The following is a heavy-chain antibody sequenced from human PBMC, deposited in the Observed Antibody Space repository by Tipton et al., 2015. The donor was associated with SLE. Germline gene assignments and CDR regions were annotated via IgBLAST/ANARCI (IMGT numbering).Heavy chain of an antibody. CDR2: IYSSGNT. J-gene: IGHJ3*02. Sequence: TLSLTCTVSGGSVIGYYWSWIRQPSGKGLEWLGRIYSSGNTNYNPSLQSRVTMSVDMSKNQVALKLTSVTAADTAVYFCARGYGDYADGFDIWGQGTMVTVSS. V-gene: IGHV4-4*07. D-gene: IGHD4-17*01. CDR1: GGSVIGYY. CDR3: ARGYGDYADGFDI.